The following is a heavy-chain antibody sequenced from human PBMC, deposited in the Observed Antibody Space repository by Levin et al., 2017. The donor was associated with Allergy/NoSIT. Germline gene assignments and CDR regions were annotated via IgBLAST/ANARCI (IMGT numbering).Heavy chain of an antibody. D-gene: IGHD3-10*01. CDR3: ARIWFGEFRDVFDI. Sequence: SETLSLTCGVHGSFSGYYWSWIRQPPGKGLEWIGEISHSGSTNYNASLKSRVTISVDTSKNQFSLRLSFVTAADTAVYYCARIWFGEFRDVFDIWGQGTMVTVSS. J-gene: IGHJ3*02. CDR1: GSFSGYY. CDR2: ISHSGST. V-gene: IGHV4-34*01.